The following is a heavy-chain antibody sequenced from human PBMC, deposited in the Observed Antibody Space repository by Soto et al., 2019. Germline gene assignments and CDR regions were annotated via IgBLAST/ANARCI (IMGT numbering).Heavy chain of an antibody. D-gene: IGHD3-16*02. CDR2: IIPIFGTA. CDR3: ARGGQGFTFGGVIDYYFDY. CDR1: GGTFSSYA. J-gene: IGHJ4*02. Sequence: QVQLVQSGAEVKKPGSSVKVSCKASGGTFSSYAISWVRQAPGQGLEWMGGIIPIFGTANYAQKFQGRVTITADKSTSTAYMELSSLRSEDTAVYYCARGGQGFTFGGVIDYYFDYWGQGTLVTVSS. V-gene: IGHV1-69*06.